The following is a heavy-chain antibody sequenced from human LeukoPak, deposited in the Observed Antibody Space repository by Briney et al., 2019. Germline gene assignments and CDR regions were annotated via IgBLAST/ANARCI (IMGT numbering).Heavy chain of an antibody. CDR2: TYYRSKWYN. CDR3: ARGSITIFGVVDY. D-gene: IGHD3-3*01. J-gene: IGHJ4*02. Sequence: SQTLSLTCAISGDSVSSNSAAWIWIRQSPSRGLEWLGRTYYRSKWYNDYAVSVKSRITINPDTSKNQFSLQLNSVTPEDTAVYYCARGSITIFGVVDYWGQGTLVTVSS. CDR1: GDSVSSNSAA. V-gene: IGHV6-1*01.